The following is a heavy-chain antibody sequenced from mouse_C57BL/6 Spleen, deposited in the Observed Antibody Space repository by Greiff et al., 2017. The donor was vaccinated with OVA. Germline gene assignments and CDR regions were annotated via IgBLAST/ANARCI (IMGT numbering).Heavy chain of an antibody. CDR2: IDPNSGGT. Sequence: QVQLQQPGAELVKPGASVKLSCKASGYTFTSYWMHWVKQRPGRGLEWIGRIDPNSGGTKYNEKFKGKATLTVDKSSSTAYMQLNSLTSEDSAVYYCASLITTVVGRDAMDYWGQGTSVTVSS. CDR1: GYTFTSYW. J-gene: IGHJ4*01. D-gene: IGHD1-1*01. V-gene: IGHV1-72*01. CDR3: ASLITTVVGRDAMDY.